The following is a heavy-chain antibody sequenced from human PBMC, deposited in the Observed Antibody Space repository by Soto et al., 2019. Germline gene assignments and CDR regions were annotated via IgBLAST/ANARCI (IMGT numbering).Heavy chain of an antibody. CDR2: IYYSGST. Sequence: QVQLQESGPGLVKPSQTLSLTCTVSGGSISSGGYYWSWIRQHPGKGLEWIGYIYYSGSTYYNPALKSRVTISVDTSKNQFSLKLSSVTAADTAVYYCARGGDYGDYVPWFDPWGQGTLVTVSS. V-gene: IGHV4-31*03. J-gene: IGHJ5*02. CDR1: GGSISSGGYY. CDR3: ARGGDYGDYVPWFDP. D-gene: IGHD4-17*01.